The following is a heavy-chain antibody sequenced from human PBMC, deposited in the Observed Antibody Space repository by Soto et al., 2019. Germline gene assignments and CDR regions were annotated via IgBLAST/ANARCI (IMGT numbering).Heavy chain of an antibody. J-gene: IGHJ6*02. V-gene: IGHV4-59*01. CDR3: ARDRATSSSWLSYYYYGMDV. Sequence: PSETLSLTCTVSVGSISSYYWSWIRQPPGKGLEWIGYIYYSGSTNYNPSLKSRVTISVDTSKNQFSLKLSSVTAADTAVYYCARDRATSSSWLSYYYYGMDVWGQGTTVTVSS. CDR1: VGSISSYY. D-gene: IGHD6-13*01. CDR2: IYYSGST.